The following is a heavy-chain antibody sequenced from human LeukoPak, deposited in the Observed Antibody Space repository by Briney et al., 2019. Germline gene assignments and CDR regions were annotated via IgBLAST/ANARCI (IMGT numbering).Heavy chain of an antibody. V-gene: IGHV4-59*13. Sequence: PSETLSLTCTVSGASISGYYWSWIRQTPGKGLEWIGYVYYTGTTNYNPSLQSRVTITVDTSKNQFSLNLRSVTAADTAIYYCARYMRDSGTYDFDYWGQGTPVTVSS. J-gene: IGHJ4*02. CDR3: ARYMRDSGTYDFDY. CDR2: VYYTGTT. D-gene: IGHD3-3*01. CDR1: GASISGYY.